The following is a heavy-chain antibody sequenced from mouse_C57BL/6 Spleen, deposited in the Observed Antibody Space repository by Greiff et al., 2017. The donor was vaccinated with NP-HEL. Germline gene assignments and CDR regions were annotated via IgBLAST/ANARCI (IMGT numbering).Heavy chain of an antibody. CDR3: ARWPIRDGYYASCDY. J-gene: IGHJ2*01. Sequence: VQLQQSGPELVKPGASVKISCKASGYTFTDYYINWVKQRPGQGLEWIGWIYPGSGNTKYNEKSKGKATLTVDTSSSTAYMQLSSVTSEDSAVYFGARWPIRDGYYASCDYWGQGTNLTVSS. CDR2: IYPGSGNT. D-gene: IGHD2-3*01. CDR1: GYTFTDYY. V-gene: IGHV1-84*01.